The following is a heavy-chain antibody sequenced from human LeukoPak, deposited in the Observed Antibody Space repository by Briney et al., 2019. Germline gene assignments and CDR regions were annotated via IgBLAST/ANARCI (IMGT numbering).Heavy chain of an antibody. CDR2: IYYSGST. CDR3: ARQAGPYCTGTSCYLDY. V-gene: IGHV4-59*08. Sequence: PSESLSLTPAVSGGSITSYYWSWIRQPPGERLEWIGYIYYSGSTNYNPSLKSRVTISVDTSKTQFSLRLSSVTAADTAVYYCARQAGPYCTGTSCYLDYWGQGTLVTVSS. D-gene: IGHD2-2*01. J-gene: IGHJ4*02. CDR1: GGSITSYY.